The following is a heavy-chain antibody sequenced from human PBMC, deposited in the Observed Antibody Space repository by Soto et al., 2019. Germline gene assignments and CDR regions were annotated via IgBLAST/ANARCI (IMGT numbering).Heavy chain of an antibody. D-gene: IGHD7-27*01. J-gene: IGHJ4*01. Sequence: QVQLQESGPGLVKPSETLSLTCTVSSGSISTYYWSWIRQPPGKGLEWIGYIYYTGSTNYNPSLQARFAISIDTAKNQFHLNLRSVTAADTAVDYCAGDPNWAYFDFWCLGTLVTVSS. CDR2: IYYTGST. CDR1: SGSISTYY. V-gene: IGHV4-59*01. CDR3: AGDPNWAYFDF.